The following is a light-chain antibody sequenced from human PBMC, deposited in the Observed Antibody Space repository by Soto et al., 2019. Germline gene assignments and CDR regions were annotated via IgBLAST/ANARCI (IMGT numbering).Light chain of an antibody. CDR2: DAS. CDR3: QQYDDLPT. Sequence: DIQMTQSPSSLSASVGDRVTITCQASQDISNYLSWYRQKPGKAPELLIYDASNLEIGVPSRFSGSGSGTDFTFTISSLQPEDIATYYCQQYDDLPTFGPGTKVDI. J-gene: IGKJ3*01. V-gene: IGKV1-33*01. CDR1: QDISNY.